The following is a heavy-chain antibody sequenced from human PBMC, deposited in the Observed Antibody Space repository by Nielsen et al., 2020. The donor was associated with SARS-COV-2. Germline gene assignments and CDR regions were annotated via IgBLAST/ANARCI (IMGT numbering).Heavy chain of an antibody. CDR1: GFTFNSVG. V-gene: IGHV3-23*01. D-gene: IGHD3-22*01. Sequence: GESLKISCAASGFTFNSVGMHWVRQSPGKGLEWVSAISASGGDTYFADSVKGRFTISRDNSKNTLYLQMNSLRAEDTAVYYCAKDRSAYFDTRGRYYFDYWGQGTQVTVSS. CDR2: ISASGGDT. CDR3: AKDRSAYFDTRGRYYFDY. J-gene: IGHJ4*02.